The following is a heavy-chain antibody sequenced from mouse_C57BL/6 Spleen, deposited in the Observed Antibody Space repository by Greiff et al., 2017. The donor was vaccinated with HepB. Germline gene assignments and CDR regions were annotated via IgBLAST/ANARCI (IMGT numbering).Heavy chain of an antibody. V-gene: IGHV1-55*01. D-gene: IGHD5-1*01. CDR1: GYTFTSYW. CDR3: ASTYSKEAWFAY. CDR2: IYPGSGST. Sequence: QVQLQQPGAELVKPGASVKMSCKASGYTFTSYWITWVKQRPGQGLEWIGDIYPGSGSTNYNEKFKSKATLTVDTSSNTAYMQLISLTSDDSAVYYCASTYSKEAWFAYRSQGTLVTVSA. J-gene: IGHJ3*01.